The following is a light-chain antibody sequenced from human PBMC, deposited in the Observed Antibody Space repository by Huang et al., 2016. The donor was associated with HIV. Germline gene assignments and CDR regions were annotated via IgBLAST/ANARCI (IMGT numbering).Light chain of an antibody. CDR1: QSLLHSDGYNY. Sequence: DIVMTQFPLSLPVTPGEPASTSCKSSQSLLHSDGYNYLDWYLQKPGESPQLLIYLGSNRAAGVPDRFSGSGSGTDFALKISTVEAEDVGVDYCMQALQTPITFGQGTRLEIK. CDR3: MQALQTPIT. J-gene: IGKJ5*01. CDR2: LGS. V-gene: IGKV2-28*01.